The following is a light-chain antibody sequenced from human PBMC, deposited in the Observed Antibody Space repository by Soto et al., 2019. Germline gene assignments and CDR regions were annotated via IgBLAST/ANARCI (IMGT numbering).Light chain of an antibody. Sequence: EIVLTQSPATLSVSLGDSATLSCRASQSVSLSLAWYQMRPGQPPRLLIYGASTRATDIPARFSGSGSGTDFTLTISSLQSEDFAVYYCHYYDDSPPFPFGPGTKLDIK. V-gene: IGKV3-15*01. CDR1: QSVSLS. CDR3: HYYDDSPPFP. J-gene: IGKJ3*01. CDR2: GAS.